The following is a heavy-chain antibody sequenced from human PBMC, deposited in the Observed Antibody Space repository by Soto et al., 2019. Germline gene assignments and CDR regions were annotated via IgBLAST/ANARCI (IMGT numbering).Heavy chain of an antibody. CDR1: GFAFSSYG. V-gene: IGHV3-30*18. J-gene: IGHJ6*02. Sequence: PGGSLRLSCSASGFAFSSYGMHWVRQAPGKGLEWVAVISYDGSNKYYADSVKGRFTISRDNSKNTLYLQMNSLRAEDTAVYYCAKDRIYGFYYYYGVDVWGQGTTVTVSS. CDR2: ISYDGSNK. CDR3: AKDRIYGFYYYYGVDV. D-gene: IGHD3-10*01.